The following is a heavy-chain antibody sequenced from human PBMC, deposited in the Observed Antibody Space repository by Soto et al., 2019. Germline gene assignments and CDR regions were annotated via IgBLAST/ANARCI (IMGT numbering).Heavy chain of an antibody. CDR1: GYSFTSYW. V-gene: IGHV5-51*01. Sequence: PGESLKISCKGSGYSFTSYWIGWVRQMPGKGLEWMGMIYPGDSDTRYSPSFQGQVTISADKSISTAYLQWSSLKASDTAMYYCARFLGYSSSSPFYFDYWGQGTLVTVSS. D-gene: IGHD6-6*01. CDR3: ARFLGYSSSSPFYFDY. CDR2: IYPGDSDT. J-gene: IGHJ4*02.